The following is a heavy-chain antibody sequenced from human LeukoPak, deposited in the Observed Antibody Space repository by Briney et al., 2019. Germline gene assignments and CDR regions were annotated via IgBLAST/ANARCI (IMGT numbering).Heavy chain of an antibody. Sequence: GESLKISCKDSGYSFTSYWIGWVRQMPGKGLEWMGIIYPGDSDTRYSPSFQGQVTISADKSISTAYLQWSSLKASDSAVYYCARRDSSGYYFLFDYWGQGTLVTVSS. CDR2: IYPGDSDT. CDR3: ARRDSSGYYFLFDY. J-gene: IGHJ4*02. D-gene: IGHD3-22*01. V-gene: IGHV5-51*01. CDR1: GYSFTSYW.